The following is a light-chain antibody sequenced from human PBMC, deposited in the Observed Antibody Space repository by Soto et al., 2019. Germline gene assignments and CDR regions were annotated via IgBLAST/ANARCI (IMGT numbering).Light chain of an antibody. CDR2: DVN. V-gene: IGLV2-14*01. CDR1: SSDVGGYNY. Sequence: QTVLTRPASVARSPGQAIAVSCTRNSSDVGGYNYVSWYQQLPGKAPKLMIYDVNNRPSGVSNRFSGSKSGNTASLTISGLQAEDEADYYCSSYTGSSTFVFGNGTKVTVL. CDR3: SSYTGSSTFV. J-gene: IGLJ1*01.